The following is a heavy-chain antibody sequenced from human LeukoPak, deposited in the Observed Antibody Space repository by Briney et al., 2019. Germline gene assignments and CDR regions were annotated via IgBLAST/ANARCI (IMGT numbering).Heavy chain of an antibody. CDR1: GGSISSYY. CDR3: ARHLGQCSGGSCYAFDI. CDR2: IYYSGST. Sequence: SETLSLTCTVSGGSISSYYWSWIRQPPGKGLEWIGYIYYSGSTNYNPSLKSRVTISVDTSKNQFSLKLSSVTAADTAVYYCARHLGQCSGGSCYAFDIWGQGTMVTVSS. J-gene: IGHJ3*02. V-gene: IGHV4-59*01. D-gene: IGHD2-15*01.